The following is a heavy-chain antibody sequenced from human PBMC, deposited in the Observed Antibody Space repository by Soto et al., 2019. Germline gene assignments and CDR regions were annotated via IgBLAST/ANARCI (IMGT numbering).Heavy chain of an antibody. CDR1: GYTFTSYN. V-gene: IGHV1-46*01. CDR3: ASHPPWEIAAAGLHAFDI. CDR2: INTSGGSA. D-gene: IGHD6-13*01. J-gene: IGHJ3*02. Sequence: ASVKVSCKASGYTFTSYNMHWVRQAPGQGLEWMGIINTSGGSASYAQKFEGRVTMTRDTSTSTVYMELSSLRSADTAVYYCASHPPWEIAAAGLHAFDIWGQGTMVTVSS.